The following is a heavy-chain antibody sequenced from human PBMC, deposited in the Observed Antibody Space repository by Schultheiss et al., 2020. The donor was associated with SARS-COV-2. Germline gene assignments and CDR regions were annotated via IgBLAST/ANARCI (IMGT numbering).Heavy chain of an antibody. CDR3: ARDGFEGGYYFDY. Sequence: GGSLRLSCTASGFTFGDYAMSWFRQAPGKGLEWVSAISGSGGSTYYADSVKGRFTISRDNSKNTLYLQMNSLRAEDTAVYYCARDGFEGGYYFDYWGQGTLVTVSS. V-gene: IGHV3-23*01. J-gene: IGHJ4*02. D-gene: IGHD2-2*03. CDR1: GFTFGDYA. CDR2: ISGSGGST.